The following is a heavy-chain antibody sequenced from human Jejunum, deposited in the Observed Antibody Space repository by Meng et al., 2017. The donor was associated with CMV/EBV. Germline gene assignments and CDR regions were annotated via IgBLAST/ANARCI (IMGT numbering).Heavy chain of an antibody. V-gene: IGHV1-2*02. Sequence: FHVFYMHWVRQAPGHGLEWMGWVNPNSGDTNYAQKFQGRVAMTRDPSISTAYMELSGLRSDDTAVYYCARDGVLCGDTTCRGFYSWGQGTLVTVSS. D-gene: IGHD2-21*01. CDR3: ARDGVLCGDTTCRGFYS. CDR1: FHVFY. CDR2: VNPNSGDT. J-gene: IGHJ5*02.